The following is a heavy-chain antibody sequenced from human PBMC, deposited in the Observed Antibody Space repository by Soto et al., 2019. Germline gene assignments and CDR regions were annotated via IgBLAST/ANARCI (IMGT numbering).Heavy chain of an antibody. CDR3: ARVQYDVWSGYFPRVYGMDV. CDR2: ISAYNGNT. J-gene: IGHJ6*02. V-gene: IGHV1-18*04. Sequence: QVPLVQSGAEVKKPGASVKVSCKASGYTFTSYGISWVRQAPGQGLEWMGWISAYNGNTNYAQKLQGRVTMTTDTATSTAYMELRSLRSDDTAVYHCARVQYDVWSGYFPRVYGMDVWGQGTTVTVSS. CDR1: GYTFTSYG. D-gene: IGHD3-3*01.